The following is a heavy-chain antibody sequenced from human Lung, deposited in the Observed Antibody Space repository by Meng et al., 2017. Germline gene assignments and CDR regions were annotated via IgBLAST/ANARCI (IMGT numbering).Heavy chain of an antibody. D-gene: IGHD3-3*01. J-gene: IGHJ4*02. Sequence: EWKLVESGGGLVQPGGSLRLSCAASGFTFSSYWMHWVRQAPGKGLVWVSRIVSDGGITTYADSVKGRFTVSRDNAKNTLYLQMNSLGADDTAVYYCARDLAWVLFDYWGQGALVTVSS. CDR3: ARDLAWVLFDY. CDR2: IVSDGGIT. CDR1: GFTFSSYW. V-gene: IGHV3-74*01.